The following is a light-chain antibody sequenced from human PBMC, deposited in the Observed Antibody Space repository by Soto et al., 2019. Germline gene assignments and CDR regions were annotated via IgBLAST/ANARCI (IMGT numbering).Light chain of an antibody. Sequence: QSALTQPASVSGSPGQSITISCTGTSSDVGGYNFVSWYQQHPGRAPQLMIYDVSDRPSGVSNRFSGSRSGNTASLTISGLQTEDEADYYCSSYTSSRNVVFGGGTKLTVL. CDR2: DVS. V-gene: IGLV2-14*01. J-gene: IGLJ2*01. CDR1: SSDVGGYNF. CDR3: SSYTSSRNVV.